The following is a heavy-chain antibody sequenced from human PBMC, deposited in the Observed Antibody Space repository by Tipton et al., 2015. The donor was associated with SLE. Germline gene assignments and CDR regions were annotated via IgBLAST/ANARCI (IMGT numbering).Heavy chain of an antibody. V-gene: IGHV4-4*02. CDR1: GGSISSGNW. CDR2: INHSGST. CDR3: ARGGYGAFDI. J-gene: IGHJ3*02. D-gene: IGHD5-18*01. Sequence: GSLRLSCDVSGGSISSGNWWTWVRQPPGKGLEWIGEINHSGSTNYNPSLKSRVTISVDTSKNQFSLKLSSVTAADTAVYYCARGGYGAFDIWGQGTMVTVSS.